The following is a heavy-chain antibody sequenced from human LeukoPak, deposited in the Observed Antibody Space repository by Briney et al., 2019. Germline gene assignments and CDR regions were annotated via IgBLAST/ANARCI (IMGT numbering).Heavy chain of an antibody. J-gene: IGHJ4*02. CDR1: GFTYSSYE. Sequence: PGGSLRLSCAASGFTYSSYEMNWVRQAPGKGLEWVSYISSSGSSTYYGDSVKGRFTISRDNAKNSLYLQMSSLRAEDTALYYCARGHYVGGSLSQFDYWGQGTLVTVSS. D-gene: IGHD3-16*01. CDR2: ISSSGSST. CDR3: ARGHYVGGSLSQFDY. V-gene: IGHV3-48*03.